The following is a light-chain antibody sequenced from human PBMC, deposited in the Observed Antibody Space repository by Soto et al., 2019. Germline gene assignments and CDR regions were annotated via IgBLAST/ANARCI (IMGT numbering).Light chain of an antibody. CDR2: GAS. V-gene: IGKV3D-15*01. CDR1: QSVSSSY. CDR3: QQYNNWPLT. Sequence: DIVLTQDPDPLSLSPGERATVSCRASQSVSSSYLAWYQQKPGQAPRLLIDGASSRATGIPARFSGSGSGTEFTLTISSLQSEDFAVYSCQQYNNWPLTFGGGTKVDIK. J-gene: IGKJ4*01.